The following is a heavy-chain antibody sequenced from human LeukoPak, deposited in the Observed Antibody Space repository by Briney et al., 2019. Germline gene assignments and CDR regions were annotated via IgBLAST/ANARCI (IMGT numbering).Heavy chain of an antibody. Sequence: PSQTLSLTCAISGDSVSSNSAAWNWIRQSPSRGLEWLGRTFYRSRWFYDYAVSVSLKGRITINADTSKNQFSLQLNSATPEDTAVYYCARGGYNYALYFDCWGRGTLVTVSS. CDR2: TFYRSRWFY. V-gene: IGHV6-1*01. CDR3: ARGGYNYALYFDC. D-gene: IGHD5-18*01. CDR1: GDSVSSNSAA. J-gene: IGHJ4*02.